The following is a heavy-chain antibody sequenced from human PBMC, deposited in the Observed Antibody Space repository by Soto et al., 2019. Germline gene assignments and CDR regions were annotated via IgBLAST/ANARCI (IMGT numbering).Heavy chain of an antibody. CDR1: GGTFSSYT. Sequence: SVKVSCKASGGTFSSYTISWVRQAPGQGLEWMGRIIPILGIANYAQKFQGRVTINADKSTSTAYMELSSLRSEDTSVYYCARAGGQQLFYYGMDVWGQGTTVTVSS. V-gene: IGHV1-69*02. D-gene: IGHD6-13*01. J-gene: IGHJ6*02. CDR3: ARAGGQQLFYYGMDV. CDR2: IIPILGIA.